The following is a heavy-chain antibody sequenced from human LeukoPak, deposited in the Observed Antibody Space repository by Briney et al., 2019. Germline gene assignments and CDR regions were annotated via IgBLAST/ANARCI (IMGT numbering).Heavy chain of an antibody. CDR1: GFTFSNYY. D-gene: IGHD6-13*01. J-gene: IGHJ4*02. Sequence: GGSLRLSCAASGFTFSNYYMNWVRQAPGKGLEWVSYISGSSSTIYYADSVKGRFTISRDNAKNSLYLQMHSLRAEDTAVYYCARDPPKYSSSGDDYWGQGTLVTVSS. V-gene: IGHV3-48*01. CDR2: ISGSSSTI. CDR3: ARDPPKYSSSGDDY.